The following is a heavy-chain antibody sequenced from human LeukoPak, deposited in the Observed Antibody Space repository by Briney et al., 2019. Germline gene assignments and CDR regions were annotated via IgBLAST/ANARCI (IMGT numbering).Heavy chain of an antibody. CDR2: IYTSGST. V-gene: IGHV4-4*07. CDR1: GGSISSYY. Sequence: SETLSLTCTVSGGSISSYYWSWIRQPAGKGLEWIGRIYTSGSTNYNPSLKSRVTISVDTSKNQFSLKLSSVTAADTAVYYCARGSELLWFGDSPEGMANWGQGTLVTVSS. CDR3: ARGSELLWFGDSPEGMAN. J-gene: IGHJ4*02. D-gene: IGHD3-10*01.